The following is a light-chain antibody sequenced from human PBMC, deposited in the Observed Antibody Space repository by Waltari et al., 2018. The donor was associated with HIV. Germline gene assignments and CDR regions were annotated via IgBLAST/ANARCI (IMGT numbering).Light chain of an antibody. V-gene: IGLV2-23*01. CDR2: EAT. CDR3: CSYAGTVV. J-gene: IGLJ2*01. CDR1: SGDVGTYNL. Sequence: QSALSQPASVSGSPGQSITISCTGGSGDVGTYNLVSWYQRLPGSVPKLIIYEATKRPSGVSNRFSGSKSGGTASLTISGLQADDEGHYYCCSYAGTVVFGGGTELTVL.